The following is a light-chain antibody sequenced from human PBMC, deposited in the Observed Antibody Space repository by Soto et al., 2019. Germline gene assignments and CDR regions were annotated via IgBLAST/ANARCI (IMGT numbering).Light chain of an antibody. J-gene: IGLJ1*01. CDR2: DVS. CDR3: SSYTSSSVGV. CDR1: SSDVGGYNY. V-gene: IGLV2-14*03. Sequence: QSALTQPASVSGSPGQSITISCTGTSSDVGGYNYVSWYEQHPGKGPKLMIYDVSNRPSGVSNRFSGSKSGNTASLTISGLQAEDEADYYCSSYTSSSVGVFGTGTKLTVL.